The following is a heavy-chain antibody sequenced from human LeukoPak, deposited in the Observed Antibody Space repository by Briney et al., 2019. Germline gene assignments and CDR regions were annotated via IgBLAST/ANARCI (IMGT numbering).Heavy chain of an antibody. Sequence: GGSLRLSCAASGFSLRSSEMNWVRQAPGKGPEWVAHINSADNVEYYTDSVRGRFTMSRDNAKDLLYLQMNSLRDEDTAVYYCARDAVNGPFVISLDLWGQGVLVTVSS. V-gene: IGHV3-48*03. D-gene: IGHD2-8*01. CDR2: INSADNVE. J-gene: IGHJ5*02. CDR3: ARDAVNGPFVISLDL. CDR1: GFSLRSSE.